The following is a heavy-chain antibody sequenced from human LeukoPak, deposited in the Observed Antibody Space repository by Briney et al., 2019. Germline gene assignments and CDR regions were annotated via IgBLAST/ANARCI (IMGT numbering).Heavy chain of an antibody. CDR1: GYSFTTYW. Sequence: GESLKISCKGSGYSFTTYWIGWVRQMPGRGLEWMGIIYPGDSDIRYSPSFQGQVAISADKSISTAYLQWGSLKASDNAVYYCARLDGYLDYWGQGTLVTVSS. CDR2: IYPGDSDI. D-gene: IGHD2-2*03. CDR3: ARLDGYLDY. V-gene: IGHV5-51*01. J-gene: IGHJ4*02.